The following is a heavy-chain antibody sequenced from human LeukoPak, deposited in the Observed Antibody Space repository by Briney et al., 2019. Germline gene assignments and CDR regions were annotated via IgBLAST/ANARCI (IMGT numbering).Heavy chain of an antibody. D-gene: IGHD2-21*01. V-gene: IGHV1-18*01. CDR2: ISTYNGNT. CDR3: ARSSVIHFDY. J-gene: IGHJ4*02. Sequence: ASVKVSCKTSGYTFTNYGITWVRQAPGQGLEWMGWISTYNGNTNYAQKSQGRVTMTTDTSASTAYMELRSLRSDDTAVYYCARSSVIHFDYWGQGTLVTVSS. CDR1: GYTFTNYG.